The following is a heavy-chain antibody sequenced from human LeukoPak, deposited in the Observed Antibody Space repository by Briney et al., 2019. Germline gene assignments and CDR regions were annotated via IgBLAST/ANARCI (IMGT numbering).Heavy chain of an antibody. CDR3: VREDLGVDY. J-gene: IGHJ4*02. D-gene: IGHD1-26*01. Sequence: GGSLRLSCAVSGPIVSTNYTSWVRQAPGKGLEWISILYVNENRYYADSVKGRFIISRDTSKNTLYLQMNSLRAEDTAVYYCVREDLGVDYWGQGTLVTVSS. CDR1: GPIVSTNY. CDR2: LYVNENR. V-gene: IGHV3-53*01.